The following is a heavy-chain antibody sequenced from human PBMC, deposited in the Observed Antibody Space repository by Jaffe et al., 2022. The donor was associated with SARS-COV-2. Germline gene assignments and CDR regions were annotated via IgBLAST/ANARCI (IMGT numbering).Heavy chain of an antibody. Sequence: QVQLVQSGAEVKKPGASVKVSCKSSGFNFNTFGFNWVRQAPGQGLEWLGWVSGYTGDAKYAQKIQGRVSMTTDTSTSTAYMELWSLRSDDTAVYYCVREAATGILGINEFDFWGQGTLLTVSS. CDR3: VREAATGILGINEFDF. D-gene: IGHD1-26*01. V-gene: IGHV1-18*01. CDR2: VSGYTGDA. J-gene: IGHJ4*02. CDR1: GFNFNTFG.